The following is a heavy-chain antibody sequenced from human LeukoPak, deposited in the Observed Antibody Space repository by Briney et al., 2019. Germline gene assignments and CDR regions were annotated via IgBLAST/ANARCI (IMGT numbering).Heavy chain of an antibody. D-gene: IGHD3-16*01. V-gene: IGHV1-18*01. J-gene: IGHJ4*02. Sequence: GASVKVSCKASGYTFNSYGISWVRQAPGQGLEYMGWINSYNGNTNSAQKFQGRFTMTTDTSTSTAYMELRSLKSDDTAVYYCARGGEDGRLDYWGQGALVIVSS. CDR2: INSYNGNT. CDR1: GYTFNSYG. CDR3: ARGGEDGRLDY.